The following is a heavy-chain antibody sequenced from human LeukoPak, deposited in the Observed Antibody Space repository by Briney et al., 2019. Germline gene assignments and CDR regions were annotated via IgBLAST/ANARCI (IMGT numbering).Heavy chain of an antibody. J-gene: IGHJ4*02. V-gene: IGHV3-53*01. CDR2: ISSGGST. D-gene: IGHD3-9*01. Sequence: GGSLRLSCAASGFTFSSYAMSWVRQAPGKGPEWVSVISSGGSTYYADSVKGRFTISRDNSKNTLYLQMNSLRAEDTAVYYCARNYYDILTGVRNWGQGTLVTVSS. CDR1: GFTFSSYA. CDR3: ARNYYDILTGVRN.